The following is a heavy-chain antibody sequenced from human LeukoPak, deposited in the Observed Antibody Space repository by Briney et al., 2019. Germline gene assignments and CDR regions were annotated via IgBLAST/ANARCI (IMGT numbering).Heavy chain of an antibody. CDR2: INPSGGST. J-gene: IGHJ1*01. D-gene: IGHD2-21*01. V-gene: IGHV1-46*01. CDR3: ARDESTSILWW. CDR1: GYTFINYY. Sequence: ASVKVSCKASGYTFINYYMHWVRQAPGQGLEWMGIINPSGGSTSYAQKFQGRVTMTRHTSTSTVYMELSSLRSEDTAVYYCARDESTSILWWWGQGTLVTVSS.